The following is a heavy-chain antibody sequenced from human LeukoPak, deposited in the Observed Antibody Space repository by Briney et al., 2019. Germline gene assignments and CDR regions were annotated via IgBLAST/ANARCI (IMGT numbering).Heavy chain of an antibody. CDR1: GFTFSSYE. CDR3: ARAAYCGGDCYPLDY. V-gene: IGHV3-48*03. J-gene: IGHJ4*02. CDR2: ISSSGSTI. D-gene: IGHD2-21*02. Sequence: GGSLGLSCGASGFTFSSYEMNWVRQAPGKGLEGVSYISSSGSTIYYADSVKGRFTISRDNAKNSLYLQMNSLRAEDTAVYYCARAAYCGGDCYPLDYWGQGTLVTVSS.